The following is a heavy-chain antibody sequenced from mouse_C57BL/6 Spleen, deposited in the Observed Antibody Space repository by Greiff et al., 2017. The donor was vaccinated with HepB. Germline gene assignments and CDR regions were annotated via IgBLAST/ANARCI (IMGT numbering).Heavy chain of an antibody. CDR1: GYTFTDYY. Sequence: EVQLQQSGPVLVKPGASVKMSCKASGYTFTDYYMNWVKQSHGKSLEWIGVINPYNGGTSYNQKFKGKATLTVDKSSSTAYMELNSLTSEDSAVYYCARSYGSSPPWFADWGQGTLVTVAA. V-gene: IGHV1-19*01. D-gene: IGHD1-1*01. J-gene: IGHJ3*01. CDR2: INPYNGGT. CDR3: ARSYGSSPPWFAD.